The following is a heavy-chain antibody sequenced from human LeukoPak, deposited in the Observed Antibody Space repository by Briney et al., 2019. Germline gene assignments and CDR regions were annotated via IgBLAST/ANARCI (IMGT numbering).Heavy chain of an antibody. CDR1: GVSVSSGGYS. CDR2: IFPSGNT. V-gene: IGHV4-30-2*01. CDR3: AGEYSGSYRFDY. J-gene: IGHJ4*01. Sequence: SQTLSLTCAVSGVSVSSGGYSWSWIRQPPGKGLQLIGYIFPSGNTYYNPSLNSRVTISVDTSKSQFSLELRSVSAADTAVYYRAGEYSGSYRFDYWGHGILVTVSS. D-gene: IGHD5-12*01.